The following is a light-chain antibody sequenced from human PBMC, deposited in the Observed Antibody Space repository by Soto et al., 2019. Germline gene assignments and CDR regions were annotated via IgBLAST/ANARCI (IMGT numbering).Light chain of an antibody. CDR3: QVWESGSDRYVL. V-gene: IGLV3-21*01. CDR2: YDS. J-gene: IGLJ2*01. Sequence: SYELTQPSSVSVAPGETARITCGGNNIGSKSVQWYQQKPGQAPVLVIYYDSNRPSGSPERFSGSNSRNTATLTISRVEAGDEADYYCQVWESGSDRYVLFGGGTKLTVL. CDR1: NIGSKS.